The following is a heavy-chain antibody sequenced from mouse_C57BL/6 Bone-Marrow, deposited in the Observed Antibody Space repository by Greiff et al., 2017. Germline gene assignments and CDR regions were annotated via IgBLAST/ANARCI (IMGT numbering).Heavy chain of an antibody. CDR3: AIWSYNGYYREYYYAMDY. CDR1: GYTFTSYW. CDR2: IHPSDSDT. J-gene: IGHJ4*01. D-gene: IGHD2-3*01. V-gene: IGHV1-74*01. Sequence: QVQLQQPGAELVKPGASVKVSCKASGYTFTSYWMHWVKQRPGQGLELIGRIHPSDSDTNYNQKFKGKATLTVDKSSRTAYMQLSILTSEDSAVYYCAIWSYNGYYREYYYAMDYWGQGTSVTVSS.